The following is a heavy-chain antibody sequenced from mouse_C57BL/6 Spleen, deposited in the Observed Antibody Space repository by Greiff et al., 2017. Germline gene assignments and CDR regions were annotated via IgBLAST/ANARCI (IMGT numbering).Heavy chain of an antibody. D-gene: IGHD1-1*01. CDR2: IYPSDSET. Sequence: QVQLQQPGAELVRPGSSVKLSCKASGYTFTSYWMDWVKQRPGQGLEWIGNIYPSDSETHYNQQFKDKATLTVDKSSSTAYMQLSSLTSEDSAVYFCARSEYYGSRGFAYWGQGTLVTVSA. CDR1: GYTFTSYW. CDR3: ARSEYYGSRGFAY. V-gene: IGHV1-61*01. J-gene: IGHJ3*01.